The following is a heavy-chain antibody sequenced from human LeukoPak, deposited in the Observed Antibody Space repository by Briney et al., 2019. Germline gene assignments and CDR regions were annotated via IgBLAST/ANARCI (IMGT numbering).Heavy chain of an antibody. D-gene: IGHD3-10*01. CDR3: ASTYYYGSGSYYLDAFDI. J-gene: IGHJ3*02. V-gene: IGHV4-4*07. CDR2: IYTSGST. CDR1: GGSISSYY. Sequence: PSETLSLTCTVSGGSISSYYWSWIRQPAGKGLEWIGRIYTSGSTNYNPSLKSRVTMSVDTSKNQFSLKLSSVTAADTAVYYCASTYYYGSGSYYLDAFDIWGQGTMVTVSS.